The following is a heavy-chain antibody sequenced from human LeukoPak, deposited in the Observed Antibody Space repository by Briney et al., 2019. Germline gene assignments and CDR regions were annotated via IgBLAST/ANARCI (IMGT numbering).Heavy chain of an antibody. J-gene: IGHJ3*01. V-gene: IGHV4-61*02. CDR3: ARDPSLDAFDV. CDR2: IYSSGST. CDR1: GGSINSGNYY. Sequence: SETLSLTCTVSGGSINSGNYYWNWIRQPAGKGLEWIGRIYSSGSTNYNPSLKSRVTISRDTSKNQFSLKLNSVTAADTALYYCARDPSLDAFDVWGQGTMVTVSS.